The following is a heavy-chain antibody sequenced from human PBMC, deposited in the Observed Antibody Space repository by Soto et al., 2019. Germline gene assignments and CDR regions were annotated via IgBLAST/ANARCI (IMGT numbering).Heavy chain of an antibody. J-gene: IGHJ2*01. CDR3: ARGLVVVSATYWYFDL. CDR1: GYTFTSYD. V-gene: IGHV1-8*01. Sequence: QVQLVQSGAEVKKPGASVKVSCKASGYTFTSYDINWVRQAAGQGLEWIGWMNPNSGKAVYAQKFQGRVTMAGNTSISPAHLELSSLRSDDTAVYFCARGLVVVSATYWYFDLWGRGTLVTVSS. CDR2: MNPNSGKA. D-gene: IGHD2-15*01.